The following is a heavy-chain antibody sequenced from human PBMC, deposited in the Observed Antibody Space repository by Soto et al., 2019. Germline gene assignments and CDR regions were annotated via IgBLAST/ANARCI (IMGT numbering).Heavy chain of an antibody. CDR1: GGSFSGYY. Sequence: ASETLSLTCAVYGGSFSGYYWSWIRQPPGKGLEWIGEINHSGSTNYNPSLKSRVTISVDTSKNQFSLKLSSVTAADTAVYYCASYIDSSSWRSHAFDIWGQGTMVTVSS. CDR2: INHSGST. CDR3: ASYIDSSSWRSHAFDI. D-gene: IGHD6-13*01. V-gene: IGHV4-34*01. J-gene: IGHJ3*02.